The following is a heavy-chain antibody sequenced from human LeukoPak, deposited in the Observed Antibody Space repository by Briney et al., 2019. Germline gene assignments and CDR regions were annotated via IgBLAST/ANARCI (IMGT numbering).Heavy chain of an antibody. Sequence: SETLSLTCTVSGGSVRSGIYYWSWIRQPPGKGLEWIGYVHYSGSTNYNPSLKSRVTLSLDATKNQFSLKLSSVTAADTAVYYCARDEYGSLFDYWGQGTLVTVSS. CDR2: VHYSGST. J-gene: IGHJ4*02. CDR3: ARDEYGSLFDY. CDR1: GGSVRSGIYY. D-gene: IGHD2/OR15-2a*01. V-gene: IGHV4-61*01.